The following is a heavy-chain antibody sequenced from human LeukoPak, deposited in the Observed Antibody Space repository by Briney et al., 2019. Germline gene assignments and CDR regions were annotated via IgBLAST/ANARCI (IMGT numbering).Heavy chain of an antibody. Sequence: ASVKVSCKASGYTFTGYYMHWVRQAPGQGLELMGWINPNSGGTNYAQKFQGRVTMTRDTSISTAYMELSRLRSDDTAVYYCATKYRDGYNYFYWGQGTLVTVSS. V-gene: IGHV1-2*02. CDR2: INPNSGGT. J-gene: IGHJ4*02. CDR3: ATKYRDGYNYFY. D-gene: IGHD5-24*01. CDR1: GYTFTGYY.